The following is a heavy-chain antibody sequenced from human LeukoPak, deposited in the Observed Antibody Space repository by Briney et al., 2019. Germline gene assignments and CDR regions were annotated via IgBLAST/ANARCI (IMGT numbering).Heavy chain of an antibody. D-gene: IGHD5-24*01. CDR3: ARVRDDAFDI. V-gene: IGHV4-30-2*01. J-gene: IGHJ3*02. CDR2: IYHSGST. Sequence: SETLSLTCAVSGGSISSGGYSWSWIRQPPGKGLEWIGYIYHSGSTYYNPSLKSPVTISVDRSKNQFSLKLSSVTAADTAVYYCARVRDDAFDIWGQGTMVTVSS. CDR1: GGSISSGGYS.